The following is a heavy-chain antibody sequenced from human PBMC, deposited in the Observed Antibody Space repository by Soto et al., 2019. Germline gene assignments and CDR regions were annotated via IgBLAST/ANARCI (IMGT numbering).Heavy chain of an antibody. D-gene: IGHD2-2*01. CDR2: IYHTGKT. Sequence: ALSVTWTGSGDAMYIGGYYWTWIRQHPVKVLELIGYIYHTGKTYYNPSLESRVTMSVDTSKTKFSLKLAYVTAADTAVYYCAREGSSTANWLPHWPQRTPVTVSS. V-gene: IGHV4-31*02. CDR1: GDAMYIGGYY. CDR3: AREGSSTANWLPH. J-gene: IGHJ5*02.